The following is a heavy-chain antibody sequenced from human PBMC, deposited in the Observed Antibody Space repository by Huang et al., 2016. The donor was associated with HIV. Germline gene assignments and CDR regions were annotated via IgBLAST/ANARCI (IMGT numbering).Heavy chain of an antibody. Sequence: QPRLQESGPGLVKPSETLSLTCTVSGVSVTRSPWYWVWVRQSPGRGLEWIASINYDGSTYYKSSLKSRLNTSLDTSKNQFSLKLTSVTAADTAVYFCARDIAIFGEPLDSWGQGTAVTVSS. D-gene: IGHD3-3*01. J-gene: IGHJ4*02. CDR2: INYDGST. CDR3: ARDIAIFGEPLDS. V-gene: IGHV4-39*01. CDR1: GVSVTRSPWY.